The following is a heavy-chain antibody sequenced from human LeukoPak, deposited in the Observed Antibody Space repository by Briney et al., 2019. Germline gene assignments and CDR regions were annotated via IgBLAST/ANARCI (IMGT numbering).Heavy chain of an antibody. CDR1: GFTFSSLG. D-gene: IGHD1-14*01. V-gene: IGHV3-64D*06. CDR2: IGSDGDST. J-gene: IGHJ4*01. CDR3: VSPVFINY. Sequence: GGSLRLSCSASGFTFSSLGMHWVRQAPGKGLDHVSTIGSDGDSTYYADSVKDRFTISRDNSKNALYLQMTSLRPEDSAVYYCVSPVFINYWGQGTLVTVSS.